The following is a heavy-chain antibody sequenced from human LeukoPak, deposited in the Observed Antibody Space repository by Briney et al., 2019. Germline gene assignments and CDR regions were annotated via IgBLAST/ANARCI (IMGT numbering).Heavy chain of an antibody. CDR2: ISSSSSYI. J-gene: IGHJ5*02. CDR3: ARGVVVVPAAIWWFDP. CDR1: GFTFSSFG. V-gene: IGHV3-21*01. Sequence: PGRSLRLSCVASGFTFSSFGMHWVRQAPGKGLEWVSSISSSSSYIYYADSVKGRFTISRDNAKNSLYLQMNSLRAEDTAVYYCARGVVVVPAAIWWFDPWGQGTLVTVSS. D-gene: IGHD2-2*01.